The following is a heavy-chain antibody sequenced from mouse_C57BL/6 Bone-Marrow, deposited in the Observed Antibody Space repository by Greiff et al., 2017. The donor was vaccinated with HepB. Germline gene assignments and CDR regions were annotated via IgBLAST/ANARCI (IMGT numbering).Heavy chain of an antibody. D-gene: IGHD1-1*01. V-gene: IGHV1-74*01. CDR1: GYTFTSYW. CDR2: IHPSDSDT. CDR3: TRPYYGSSYDYAMDY. J-gene: IGHJ4*01. Sequence: QVQLQQPGAELVKPGASVKVSCKASGYTFTSYWMHWVKQRPGQGLEWIGRIHPSDSDTNYNQKFKGKATLTVDKSSSTAYMQLSSLTSEDSAVYYCTRPYYGSSYDYAMDYWGQGTSVTVSS.